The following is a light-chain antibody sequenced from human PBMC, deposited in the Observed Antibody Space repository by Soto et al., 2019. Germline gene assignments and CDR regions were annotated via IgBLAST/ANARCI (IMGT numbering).Light chain of an antibody. CDR3: SSYTSSSTLSYV. CDR1: SSDGGGYNY. V-gene: IGLV2-14*01. J-gene: IGLJ1*01. Sequence: QSALTQPASVSGSPGQSITISCTGTSSDGGGYNYVSWYQQHPGKAPKLMIYEVSNRPSGVSNRFSGSKSGNTASLTISGLQAEDEDDYYCSSYTSSSTLSYVFGTGTKVTVL. CDR2: EVS.